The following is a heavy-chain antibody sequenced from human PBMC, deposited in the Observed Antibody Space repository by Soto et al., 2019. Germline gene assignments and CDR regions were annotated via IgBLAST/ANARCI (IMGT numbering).Heavy chain of an antibody. J-gene: IGHJ4*02. Sequence: QITLKESGPTLVKPTQTLTLTCTFSGFSLTTSGVGVGWIRQPPGKALEWLALIYWDADKRYRPSLERRLTVTKDTSKNQVVLTMSNMDPVDTATYYCAHRPIYGAGSHFDYGGQGTLVTVSS. CDR3: AHRPIYGAGSHFDY. CDR1: GFSLTTSGVG. D-gene: IGHD3-10*01. CDR2: IYWDADK. V-gene: IGHV2-5*02.